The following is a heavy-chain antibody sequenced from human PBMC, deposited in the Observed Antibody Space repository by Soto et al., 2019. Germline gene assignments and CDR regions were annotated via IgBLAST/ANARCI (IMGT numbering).Heavy chain of an antibody. V-gene: IGHV1-18*01. CDR1: GYTFTSYG. J-gene: IGHJ4*02. D-gene: IGHD6-6*01. CDR3: ARDRGLSSSWRNYYFDY. Sequence: QVQLVQSGAEVKKPGASVKVSCKASGYTFTSYGISWVRQAPGQGLEWMGWISAYNGNTNYAQKLQGRVTMTTDTSTSTDYMERRSLRSDDTAVYYCARDRGLSSSWRNYYFDYWGQGTLVTVSS. CDR2: ISAYNGNT.